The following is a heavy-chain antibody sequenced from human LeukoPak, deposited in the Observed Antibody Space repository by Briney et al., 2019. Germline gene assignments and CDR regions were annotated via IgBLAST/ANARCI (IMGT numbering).Heavy chain of an antibody. V-gene: IGHV3-30*04. D-gene: IGHD6-13*01. Sequence: GRSLRLSCVASGFTFSTFAMQWVRQAPGKGVEWVAVISYDGRNKYYTDSVKARFTISRDNSNNTLYLQMNSLGAGDTAGFSCARGWSFDYWGQGTVVTVSS. CDR2: ISYDGRNK. J-gene: IGHJ4*02. CDR1: GFTFSTFA. CDR3: ARGWSFDY.